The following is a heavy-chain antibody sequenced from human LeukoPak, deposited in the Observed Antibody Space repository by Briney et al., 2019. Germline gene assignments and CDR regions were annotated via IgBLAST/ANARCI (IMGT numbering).Heavy chain of an antibody. CDR1: GYTFTSYG. Sequence: ASVKVSCKASGYTFTSYGISWVRQAPGQGLEWMGWISAYNGNTNYAQELQGRVTMTTDTSTSTAYMELRSLRSDDTAVYYCASYFEILTGYYGGNAFDVWGQGTMVTVSS. CDR3: ASYFEILTGYYGGNAFDV. J-gene: IGHJ3*01. V-gene: IGHV1-18*01. D-gene: IGHD3-9*01. CDR2: ISAYNGNT.